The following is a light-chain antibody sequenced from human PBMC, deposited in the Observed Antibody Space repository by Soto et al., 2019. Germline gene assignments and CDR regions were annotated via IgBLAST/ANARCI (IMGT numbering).Light chain of an antibody. CDR3: SSYTTSNTRQIV. J-gene: IGLJ1*01. CDR2: DVS. V-gene: IGLV2-14*03. Sequence: QSVLTQPASVSGSPGQSITISCTGTSSDVVGYNYVSWYQHHPGKAPKLMIFDVSNRPSGVSNRFSGSKSGNTASLTISVLQPEDEADYYCSSYTTSNTRQIVFGTGTKVTVL. CDR1: SSDVVGYNY.